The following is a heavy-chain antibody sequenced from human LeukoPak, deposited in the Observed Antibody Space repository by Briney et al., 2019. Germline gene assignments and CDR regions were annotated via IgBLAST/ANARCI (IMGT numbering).Heavy chain of an antibody. CDR1: GGSFSGYY. CDR3: ASNDSSGYPDLNH. CDR2: INHSGST. J-gene: IGHJ4*02. D-gene: IGHD3-22*01. V-gene: IGHV4-34*01. Sequence: PSETLSLTCAVYGGSFSGYYWSWIRQPPGKGLEWIGEINHSGSTNYNPSLKSRVTTSVDTSKNQFSLKLSSVTAADTAVYYCASNDSSGYPDLNHWGQGTLVTVSS.